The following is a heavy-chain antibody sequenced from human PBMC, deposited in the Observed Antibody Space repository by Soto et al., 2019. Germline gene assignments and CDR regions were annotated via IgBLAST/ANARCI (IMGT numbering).Heavy chain of an antibody. CDR1: GGSISSSNW. V-gene: IGHV4-4*02. Sequence: QVQLQESGPGLVKPSGTLSLTCAVSGGSISSSNWWSWVRQPPGKGLEWIGEIYHSGSTNYNPSLKGRVTISVDKSKNQFSLKLSSVTAADTAVYYCARGIAEYQLLSRWFDPWGQGTLVTVSS. J-gene: IGHJ5*02. D-gene: IGHD2-2*01. CDR2: IYHSGST. CDR3: ARGIAEYQLLSRWFDP.